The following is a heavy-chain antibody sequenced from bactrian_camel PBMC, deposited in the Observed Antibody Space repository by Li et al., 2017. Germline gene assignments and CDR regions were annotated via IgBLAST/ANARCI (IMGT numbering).Heavy chain of an antibody. D-gene: IGHD5*01. CDR3: AATTDCYPSPENNY. CDR2: IEPNKIP. J-gene: IGHJ4*01. Sequence: LALSCAASGGSGCKAWFRQAPGKEREAVAAIEPNKIPMYADAVKGRFAISRDNANHTLTLQMDNLKPEDTAMYYCAATTDCYPSPENNYWGQGTQVTVS. V-gene: IGHV3S55*01. CDR1: GGSGC.